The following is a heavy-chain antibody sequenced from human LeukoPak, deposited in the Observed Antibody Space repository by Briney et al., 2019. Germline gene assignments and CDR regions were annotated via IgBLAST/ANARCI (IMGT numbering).Heavy chain of an antibody. V-gene: IGHV4-59*12. CDR3: ARGPGYGSY. CDR1: GGSISSYY. Sequence: SETLSLTCTVSGGSISSYYWSWIRQPPGKGLEWIGYIYYSGSTNYNPSLKSRVTISVDTSKNQFSLKLSSVTAADTAVYYCARGPGYGSYWGQGTLVTVSS. J-gene: IGHJ4*02. D-gene: IGHD3-10*01. CDR2: IYYSGST.